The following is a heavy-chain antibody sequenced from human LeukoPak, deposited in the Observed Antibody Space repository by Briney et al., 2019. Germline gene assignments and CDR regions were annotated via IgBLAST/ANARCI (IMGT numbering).Heavy chain of an antibody. Sequence: DSVKGRFTISRDNAKNSLYLQMSSLRAEDTAVYYCARYDTSDYYFDYWGQGTLVTVSS. CDR3: ARYDTSDYYFDY. D-gene: IGHD3-22*01. V-gene: IGHV3-21*01. J-gene: IGHJ4*02.